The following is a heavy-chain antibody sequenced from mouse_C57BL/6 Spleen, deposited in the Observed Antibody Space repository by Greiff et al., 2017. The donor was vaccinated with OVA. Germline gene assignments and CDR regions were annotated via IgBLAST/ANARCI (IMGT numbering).Heavy chain of an antibody. CDR3: ARSTVVAPYAMDY. CDR1: GYTFTSYW. CDR2: IHPNSGST. D-gene: IGHD1-1*01. V-gene: IGHV1-64*01. Sequence: QVQLQQPGAELVKPGASVKLSCKASGYTFTSYWMHWVKQRPGQGLEWIGMIHPNSGSTNYNEKFQSKATLTVDKSSSTAYMQRSSLTSEDSAVYYCARSTVVAPYAMDYWGQGTSVTVSS. J-gene: IGHJ4*01.